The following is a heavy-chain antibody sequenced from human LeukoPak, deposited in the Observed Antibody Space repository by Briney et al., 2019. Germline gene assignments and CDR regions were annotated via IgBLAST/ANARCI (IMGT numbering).Heavy chain of an antibody. J-gene: IGHJ4*02. CDR3: AKDQGEWLRFFDY. CDR2: ISNDGGGT. D-gene: IGHD5-12*01. CDR1: GFIFNNYG. Sequence: GGSLRLSCAASGFIFNNYGLIWVRQAPGKGLEWVSAISNDGGGTQYADFVKGRFTISRDNSKNTLYLQMNSLRAEDTAVYYCAKDQGEWLRFFDYWGQGTLVTVSS. V-gene: IGHV3-23*01.